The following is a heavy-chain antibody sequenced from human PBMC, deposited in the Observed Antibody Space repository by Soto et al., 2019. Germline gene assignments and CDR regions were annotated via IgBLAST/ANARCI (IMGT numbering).Heavy chain of an antibody. CDR3: AIIGIVARKALDAFDI. CDR1: GFTFSSYS. CDR2: ISSSSTI. D-gene: IGHD5-12*01. Sequence: GGSLRLSCAASGFTFSSYSMNWVRQAPEKGLEWVSYISSSSTIYYADSVKGRFTISRDNAKNSLYLQMNSLRDEDTAVYYCAIIGIVARKALDAFDIWGQGTMVTVSS. J-gene: IGHJ3*02. V-gene: IGHV3-48*02.